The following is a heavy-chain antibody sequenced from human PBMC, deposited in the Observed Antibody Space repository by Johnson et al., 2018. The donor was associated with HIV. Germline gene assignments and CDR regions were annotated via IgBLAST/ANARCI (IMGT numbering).Heavy chain of an antibody. CDR3: ARSRGPMRKDAFDI. CDR2: ISSNGIGT. CDR1: GFTFTDYY. D-gene: IGHD3-10*01. J-gene: IGHJ3*02. Sequence: VQLVESGGGLVKPGGSLRLSCAASGFTFTDYYMNWMRQAPGKGLEYVSAISSNGIGTYYANSVDGRFTISRNNDKNTLYLEMGSLRVEDMAVYYCARSRGPMRKDAFDIWGQGTKVTVSS. V-gene: IGHV3-64*01.